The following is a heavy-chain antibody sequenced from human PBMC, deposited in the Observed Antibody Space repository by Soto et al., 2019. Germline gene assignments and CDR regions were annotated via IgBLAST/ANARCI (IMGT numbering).Heavy chain of an antibody. CDR1: GYTFTSYG. V-gene: IGHV1-18*01. J-gene: IGHJ4*02. CDR3: ARAKEYSSSWYLTPDY. CDR2: ISAYNGNT. Sequence: QVQLVQSGAEVKKPGASVKVSCKASGYTFTSYGISWVRQAPGQGLEWMGWISAYNGNTNYAQKLQGRVTMTTDTSTSTAYMELRSLRSEYTAVYYCARAKEYSSSWYLTPDYWGQGTLVTVSS. D-gene: IGHD6-13*01.